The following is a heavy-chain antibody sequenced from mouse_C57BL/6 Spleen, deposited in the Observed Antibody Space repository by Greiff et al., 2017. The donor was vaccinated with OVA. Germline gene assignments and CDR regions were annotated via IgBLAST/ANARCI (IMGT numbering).Heavy chain of an antibody. CDR2: ISYDGSN. J-gene: IGHJ4*01. CDR3: AREDTTVYAMDY. Sequence: EVQLVESGPGLVKPSQSLSLTCSVTGYSITSGYYWNWIRQFPGNKLEWMGYISYDGSNNYNPSLKNRISITRDTSKNQFFLKLNSVTTEDTATYYCAREDTTVYAMDYWGQGTSVTVSS. CDR1: GYSITSGYY. V-gene: IGHV3-6*01. D-gene: IGHD1-1*01.